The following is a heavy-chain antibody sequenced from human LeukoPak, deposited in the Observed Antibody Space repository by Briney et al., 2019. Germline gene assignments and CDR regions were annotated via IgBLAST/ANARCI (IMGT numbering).Heavy chain of an antibody. D-gene: IGHD4-17*01. J-gene: IGHJ1*01. V-gene: IGHV4-34*01. CDR2: INHSGSA. Sequence: SETLSLTCAVYGGSFSGYYWSWIRQPPGKGLEWIGEINHSGSANYNPSLKSRVTISVDTSKNQFSLKLSSVTAADTAVYYCARGHDYGVAWFQHWGQGTLVTVSS. CDR1: GGSFSGYY. CDR3: ARGHDYGVAWFQH.